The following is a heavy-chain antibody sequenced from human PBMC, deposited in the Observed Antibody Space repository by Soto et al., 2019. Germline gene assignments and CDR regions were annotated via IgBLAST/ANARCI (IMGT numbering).Heavy chain of an antibody. V-gene: IGHV1-69*12. Sequence: QVQLVQSGAEVKKPGSSVKVSCKASGGTFSSYAISWVRQAPGQGLEWMGGIIPIFGTANYAQKCQGRVTISADESTSTAYMELSSLRSEDTAVYYCAREVWRSGGSCYFDYWGQGTLVTVSS. J-gene: IGHJ4*02. CDR3: AREVWRSGGSCYFDY. D-gene: IGHD2-15*01. CDR2: IIPIFGTA. CDR1: GGTFSSYA.